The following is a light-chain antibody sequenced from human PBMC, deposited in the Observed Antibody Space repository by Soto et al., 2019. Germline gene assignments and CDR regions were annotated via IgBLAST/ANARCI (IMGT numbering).Light chain of an antibody. CDR3: QQYGSSPPYT. CDR2: GSS. V-gene: IGKV3-20*01. CDR1: QSVSNKY. Sequence: EVVLTQSPGTLSLSPGERATLSCRASQSVSNKYLAWYQQKPGHAPRLLIFGSSDRATGIPDRFSGSGSGTDFTLTISRLEPEDFAVYYCQQYGSSPPYTFGQGTMLEIK. J-gene: IGKJ2*01.